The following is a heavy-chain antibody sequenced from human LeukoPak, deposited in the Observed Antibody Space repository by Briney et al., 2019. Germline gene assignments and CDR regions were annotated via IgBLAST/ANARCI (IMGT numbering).Heavy chain of an antibody. CDR2: IIPIFGIA. Sequence: SVKVSCKASGGTFSSYAISWVRQAPGQGLEWMGRIIPIFGIANYAQKFQGRVTITADKSTGTAYMELSSLRSEDTAVYCCARIIAAAGSDYWGQGTLVTVSS. CDR1: GGTFSSYA. V-gene: IGHV1-69*04. J-gene: IGHJ4*02. CDR3: ARIIAAAGSDY. D-gene: IGHD6-13*01.